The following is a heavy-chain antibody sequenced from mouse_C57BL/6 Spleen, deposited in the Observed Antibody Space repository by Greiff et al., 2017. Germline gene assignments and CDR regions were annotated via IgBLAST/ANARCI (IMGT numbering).Heavy chain of an antibody. V-gene: IGHV1-82*01. J-gene: IGHJ2*01. CDR2: IYPGDGDT. D-gene: IGHD3-2*02. CDR3: ARGKTAQAKDY. Sequence: QVQLKQSGPELVKPGASVKISCKASGYAFSSSWMNWVKQRPGKGLEWIGRIYPGDGDTNYNGKFKGKATLTADKSSSTAYMQLSSLTSEDSAVYFCARGKTAQAKDYWGQGTTLTVSS. CDR1: GYAFSSSW.